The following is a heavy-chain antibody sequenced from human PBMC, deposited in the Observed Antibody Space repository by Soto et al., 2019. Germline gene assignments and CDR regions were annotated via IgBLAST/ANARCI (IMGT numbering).Heavy chain of an antibody. Sequence: QVQLVQSGAEEKKPGASVKVSCKASGYTFTGYAMHWVRQAPGQRLEWMGWINAGNGNTKYSQKFQGRVTITRDTSASTANMGLSSLRSEATAGDNCARAVAFCGDFDYWGQGTLVTVCS. D-gene: IGHD3-3*02. CDR2: INAGNGNT. J-gene: IGHJ4*02. CDR1: GYTFTGYA. V-gene: IGHV1-3*05. CDR3: ARAVAFCGDFDY.